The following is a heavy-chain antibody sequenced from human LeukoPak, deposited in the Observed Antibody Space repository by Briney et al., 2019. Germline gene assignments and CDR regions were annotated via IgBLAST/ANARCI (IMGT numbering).Heavy chain of an antibody. V-gene: IGHV3-7*04. D-gene: IGHD3-9*01. J-gene: IGHJ4*02. CDR1: GFRFNTYW. CDR2: IKQDGSEK. CDR3: ARVRGDRDILTGYFKLYFDY. Sequence: PGGSLRLSCAASGFRFNTYWMTWVRQAPGKGLEWVANIKQDGSEKDSVASVKVRFTISRDNGKNSLYLEMNSLSGDDTAVYYCARVRGDRDILTGYFKLYFDYWGQGTLVTVSS.